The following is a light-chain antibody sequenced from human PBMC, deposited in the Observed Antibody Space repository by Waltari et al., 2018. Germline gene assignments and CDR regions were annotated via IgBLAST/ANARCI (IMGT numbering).Light chain of an antibody. Sequence: DIQMTQSPSSLSASVGDKVTISCHASEGISSWLAWYQQRPGKAPKPLIFAGSSLQSGVPSRFIGSGSVTDYTLTITALQPEDVGIYYCQQYDDLPYSFGQGTTVEIK. CDR2: AGS. CDR3: QQYDDLPYS. J-gene: IGKJ2*03. V-gene: IGKV1D-16*01. CDR1: EGISSW.